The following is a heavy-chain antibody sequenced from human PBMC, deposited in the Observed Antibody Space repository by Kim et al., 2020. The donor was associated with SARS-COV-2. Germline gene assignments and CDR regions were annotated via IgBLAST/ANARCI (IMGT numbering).Heavy chain of an antibody. CDR2: IDGSGGTT. Sequence: GGSLRLSCTTSGFTFTGHAMSWVRQAPGKGLDWVSRIDGSGGTTYYVDSVKGRFSISRDNSKNTLYLQMTALRAEDTASYYCLRGGCGWIWNAWGHGTL. D-gene: IGHD1-1*01. V-gene: IGHV3-23*01. CDR1: GFTFTGHA. CDR3: LRGGCGWIWNA. J-gene: IGHJ4*03.